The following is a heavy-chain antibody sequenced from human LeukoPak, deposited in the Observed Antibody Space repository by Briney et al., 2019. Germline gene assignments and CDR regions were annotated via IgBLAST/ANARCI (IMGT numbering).Heavy chain of an antibody. V-gene: IGHV3-33*08. CDR2: IWYDGSNK. Sequence: GGSLRLSCGASGFTFSSYSMNGVRQAPGKGLEWVAVIWYDGSNKYYADSVKGRFTISRDNSKNTLYLQMNSLRAEDTAVYYCAAHHGELGYFDYWGQGTLVTVSS. CDR1: GFTFSSYS. J-gene: IGHJ4*02. D-gene: IGHD1-26*01. CDR3: AAHHGELGYFDY.